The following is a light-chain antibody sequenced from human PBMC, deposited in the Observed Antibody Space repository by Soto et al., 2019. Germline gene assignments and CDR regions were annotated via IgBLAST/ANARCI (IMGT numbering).Light chain of an antibody. CDR2: EVT. V-gene: IGLV2-8*01. CDR3: SSYAASNHFYFV. CDR1: SSDVGGYNY. Sequence: QSVLTQPPSASGSPGQSVTISCTGTSSDVGGYNYVSWYQQYPGRAPKLMIYEVTKRPSGVPDRFSGSKSGNTASLTVSGLQAEDEADYYCSSYAASNHFYFVFGGGIKVTVL. J-gene: IGLJ3*02.